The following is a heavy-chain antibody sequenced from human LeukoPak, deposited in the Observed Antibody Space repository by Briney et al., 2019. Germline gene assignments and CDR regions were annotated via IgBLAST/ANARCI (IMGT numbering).Heavy chain of an antibody. CDR3: ARASSGWSYYYYYMDV. D-gene: IGHD6-19*01. CDR2: MNPNNSNT. V-gene: IGHV1-8*03. CDR1: GYTFTGYD. Sequence: ASVKVSCKASGYTFTGYDINWVRQAAGQGLEWMGWMNPNNSNTGYAQKFQGRVTITRDTSINTTYMELSSLISDDTAVYYCARASSGWSYYYYYMDVWGKGTTVTVSS. J-gene: IGHJ6*03.